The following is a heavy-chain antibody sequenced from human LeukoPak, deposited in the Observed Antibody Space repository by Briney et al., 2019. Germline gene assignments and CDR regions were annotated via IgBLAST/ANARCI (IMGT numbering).Heavy chain of an antibody. V-gene: IGHV3-74*01. Sequence: PGGSLRLSCAASGFTSSSYWMHWVRQAPGKGLVWVSRINSDGSSTSYADSVKGRFTISRDNAKNTLYLQMNSLRAEDTAVYYCARAGITMVRGVTEYYYYGMDVWGQGTTVTVSS. J-gene: IGHJ6*02. D-gene: IGHD3-10*01. CDR2: INSDGSST. CDR1: GFTSSSYW. CDR3: ARAGITMVRGVTEYYYYGMDV.